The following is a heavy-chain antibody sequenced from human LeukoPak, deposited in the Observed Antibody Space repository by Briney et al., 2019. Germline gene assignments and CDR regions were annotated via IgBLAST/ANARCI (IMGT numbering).Heavy chain of an antibody. CDR1: GFTFSNYV. Sequence: GGSLRLSCAGSGFTFSNYVMTWVRQVPGKGLEWVSTVSNSGASAYYADSVTGRFTISRDNSKNTLYLQMNSLRAEDTAVYYCAKNLEVFTVYYFDYWGQGTLVTVSS. V-gene: IGHV3-23*01. CDR2: VSNSGASA. CDR3: AKNLEVFTVYYFDY. J-gene: IGHJ4*02. D-gene: IGHD2-8*01.